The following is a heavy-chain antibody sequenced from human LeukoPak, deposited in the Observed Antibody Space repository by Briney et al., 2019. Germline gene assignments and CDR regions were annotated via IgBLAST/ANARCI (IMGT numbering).Heavy chain of an antibody. CDR3: ARGGVITMIVVVIKKYDAFDI. J-gene: IGHJ3*02. CDR1: GGSFSGYY. Sequence: SETLSLTCAVYGGSFSGYYWSWIRQPPGKGLEWIGEINHSGSTNYNPSLKSRVTISVDTSKNQFSLKLSSVTAADTAVYYCARGGVITMIVVVIKKYDAFDIWGQGTMVTVSS. D-gene: IGHD3-22*01. CDR2: INHSGST. V-gene: IGHV4-34*01.